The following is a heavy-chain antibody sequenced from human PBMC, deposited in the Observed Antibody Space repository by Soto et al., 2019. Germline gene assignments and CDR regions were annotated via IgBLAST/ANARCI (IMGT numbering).Heavy chain of an antibody. V-gene: IGHV4-61*08. J-gene: IGHJ5*02. D-gene: IGHD6-19*01. CDR3: TREQSDDNYFDP. CDR1: CAALISGGYF. Sequence: SETLSLTCTFSCAALISGGYFDTWVRQPPGKGLEWLGYIYYSGGTNYNPSLKSRVTISLDKSKSQFSLRLISVTAADTAVYYCTREQSDDNYFDPWGQGTLVTVSS. CDR2: IYYSGGT.